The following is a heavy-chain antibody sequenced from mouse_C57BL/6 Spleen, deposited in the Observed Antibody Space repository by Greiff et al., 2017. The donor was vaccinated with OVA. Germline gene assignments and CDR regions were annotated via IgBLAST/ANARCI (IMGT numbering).Heavy chain of an antibody. Sequence: QVQLQQPGAELVKPGASVKMSCKASGYTFTSYWITWVKQRPGPGLEWIGDIYPGSGSTNYNETFKSKATLTVDTSSSTAYMQLSSLTSEDSAVYYCAREDGNLRGAMDYWGQGTSVTVSS. J-gene: IGHJ4*01. V-gene: IGHV1-55*01. CDR2: IYPGSGST. CDR3: AREDGNLRGAMDY. CDR1: GYTFTSYW. D-gene: IGHD2-1*01.